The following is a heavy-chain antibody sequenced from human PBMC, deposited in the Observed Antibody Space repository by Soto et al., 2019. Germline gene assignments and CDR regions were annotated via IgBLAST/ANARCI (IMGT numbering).Heavy chain of an antibody. J-gene: IGHJ4*02. CDR3: AHKGGGDRILDY. CDR1: GFSLSTRGVG. Sequence: QITLKESGPTLVKPTQTLALTCNFSGFSLSTRGVGVGWIRQPPGKALEWLTLIYWDDAKEYSPSLRSRITITKNTPKNHVVLTKTDMPPVDKATYYGAHKGGGDRILDYWGQGTLVTVSS. CDR2: IYWDDAK. D-gene: IGHD3-16*01. V-gene: IGHV2-5*02.